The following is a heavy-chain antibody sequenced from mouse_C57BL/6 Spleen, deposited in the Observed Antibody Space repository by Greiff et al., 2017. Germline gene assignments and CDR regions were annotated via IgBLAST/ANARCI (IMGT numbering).Heavy chain of an antibody. J-gene: IGHJ2*01. V-gene: IGHV8-12*01. D-gene: IGHD1-1*01. CDR3: ARKGYYGLDY. Sequence: QVTLQVSGPGILQSSQTLSLTCSSSGFSLSTSGMGVSWLRQPSGKGLEWLAHTYWDDDKRYNPFLKSRLTIFKDTSRNQVFLTITSVDTADTATDCCARKGYYGLDYWGQGTTLTVSS. CDR1: GFSLSTSGMG. CDR2: TYWDDDK.